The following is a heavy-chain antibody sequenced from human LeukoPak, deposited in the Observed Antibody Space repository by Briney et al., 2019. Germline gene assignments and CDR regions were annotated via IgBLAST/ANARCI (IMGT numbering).Heavy chain of an antibody. Sequence: GGSLRLFCAASGFTFSSYWMTWIRQAPGKGLESVAKVNEDGSQQYYVDSVKGRFTISRDNAKKSLYLQMNSLRADDTAFYYCARKGSYFDYWGQGTLVTVSS. CDR3: ARKGSYFDY. J-gene: IGHJ4*02. CDR2: VNEDGSQQ. CDR1: GFTFSSYW. V-gene: IGHV3-7*03.